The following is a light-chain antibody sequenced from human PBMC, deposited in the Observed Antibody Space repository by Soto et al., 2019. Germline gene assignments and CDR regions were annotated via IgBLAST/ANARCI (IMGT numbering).Light chain of an antibody. CDR2: GAS. V-gene: IGKV1-39*01. CDR1: QGISTY. Sequence: DIQMTQSPSSLSASIGDRVTITCRASQGISTYLNWYQQKPGKAPKTLIYGASTLQSGVPSRFSGSGSRTDFTHTISSLQPEDFATYYCQQSYNTPISFGQGTRLEIK. J-gene: IGKJ5*01. CDR3: QQSYNTPIS.